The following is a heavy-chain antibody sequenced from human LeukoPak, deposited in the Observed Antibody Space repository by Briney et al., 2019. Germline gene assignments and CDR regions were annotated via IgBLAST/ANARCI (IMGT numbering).Heavy chain of an antibody. Sequence: PGGSLRLSCAASGFTFCSYAMSWVRQAPGEGLEWVSAISGSGGSTYYADSVKGRFTISRDNSKNTLYLQMNSLRAEDTAVYYCANDHSAFGQQNFDYWGQETLVTVSS. CDR1: GFTFCSYA. J-gene: IGHJ4*02. D-gene: IGHD6-13*01. CDR2: ISGSGGST. V-gene: IGHV3-23*01. CDR3: ANDHSAFGQQNFDY.